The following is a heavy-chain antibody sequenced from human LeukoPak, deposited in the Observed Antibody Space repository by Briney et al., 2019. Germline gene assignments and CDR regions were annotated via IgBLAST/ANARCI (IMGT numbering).Heavy chain of an antibody. CDR1: RFTLSSYG. CDR2: ISGSGGST. CDR3: AKTHEEGFGEFCLDY. J-gene: IGHJ4*02. V-gene: IGHV3-23*01. D-gene: IGHD3-10*01. Sequence: PGGSLRLSCAASRFTLSSYGMSWVRQAPGKGLEWVSAISGSGGSTYYADSVKGRFTISRDNSKNTLYLQMNSLRAEDTAVYYCAKTHEEGFGEFCLDYWGQGTLVTVSS.